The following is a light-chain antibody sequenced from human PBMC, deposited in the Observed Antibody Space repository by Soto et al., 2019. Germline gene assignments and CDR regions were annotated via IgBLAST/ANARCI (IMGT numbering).Light chain of an antibody. Sequence: QLVLTQSPSASASLGASVKLTCTLSSGHSTYAIAWHQHQSEKGPRFLMKLNSDGSHNKGDGIPDRFSGSSSGAERYLTISSLQSEDEADYYCQTWGTGGVFGGGTKLTV. CDR3: QTWGTGGV. J-gene: IGLJ3*02. CDR2: LNSDGSH. V-gene: IGLV4-69*01. CDR1: SGHSTYA.